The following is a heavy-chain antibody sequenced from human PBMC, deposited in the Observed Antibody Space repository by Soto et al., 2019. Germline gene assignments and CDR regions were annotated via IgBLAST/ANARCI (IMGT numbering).Heavy chain of an antibody. J-gene: IGHJ6*03. V-gene: IGHV4-31*03. Sequence: QVQLQESGPGLVKPSQTLSLTCTVSGGSISSGGYYWSWIRQHPGKGLEWIGYIYYSGSTYYNPSLKSRVTISVDTSKTQFSLKLSSVTAADTAVYYCVRIIVVVVAATRDWNYYYYMDVWGKGTTVTVSS. CDR3: VRIIVVVVAATRDWNYYYYMDV. D-gene: IGHD2-15*01. CDR2: IYYSGST. CDR1: GGSISSGGYY.